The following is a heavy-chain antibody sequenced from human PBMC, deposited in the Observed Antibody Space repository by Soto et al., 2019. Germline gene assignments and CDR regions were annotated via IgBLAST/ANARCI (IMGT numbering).Heavy chain of an antibody. Sequence: PAGSLRLSCAASGFAVSSNHMTWIRQAPGRGPEWVSTIYSGGSTYYADSVKGRFTISRDNSKNTLYLQMNSLRAEDTAVYYCAREVAVAGTYYYYGMDVWGQGTTVTVSS. CDR1: GFAVSSNH. CDR2: IYSGGST. V-gene: IGHV3-66*01. CDR3: AREVAVAGTYYYYGMDV. D-gene: IGHD6-19*01. J-gene: IGHJ6*02.